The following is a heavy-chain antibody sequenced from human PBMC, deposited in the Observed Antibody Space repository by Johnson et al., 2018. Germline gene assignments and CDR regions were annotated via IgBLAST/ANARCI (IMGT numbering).Heavy chain of an antibody. CDR3: ARVSARYPGSDFIHYFYSGMDV. J-gene: IGHJ6*02. CDR2: IDSSGPNI. V-gene: IGHV3-11*01. D-gene: IGHD3-10*01. Sequence: QVQLVESGGGLVKPGGSLRLSCAASGFTFSNYYMSWIRQRPGKGLEWISYIDSSGPNIYYADSVKGRFTMSRDNTLNSLFLQMNSLRDEDTAVYYCARVSARYPGSDFIHYFYSGMDVGGQGTTVSV. CDR1: GFTFSNYY.